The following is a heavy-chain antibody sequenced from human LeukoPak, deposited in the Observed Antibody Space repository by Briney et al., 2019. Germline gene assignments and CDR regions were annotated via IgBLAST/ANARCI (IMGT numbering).Heavy chain of an antibody. V-gene: IGHV3-33*01. J-gene: IGHJ4*02. Sequence: PGGSLRLPCAASGFTFSSYVMHWVRQAPGKGLEWVAVTWYDGTNKYFADSVRGRFSISRDNSKITLYLQMNSLRAEDTAVYYCARGDRSSWFNFDYWGQGTLVTVSS. CDR3: ARGDRSSWFNFDY. D-gene: IGHD6-13*01. CDR2: TWYDGTNK. CDR1: GFTFSSYV.